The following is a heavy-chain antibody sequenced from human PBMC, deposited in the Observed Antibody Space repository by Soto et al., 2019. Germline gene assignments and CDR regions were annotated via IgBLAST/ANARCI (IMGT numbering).Heavy chain of an antibody. CDR2: ISYDGSNK. CDR3: ARDSTSRHYDSSGYPLDY. Sequence: QVQLVESGGGVVQPGRSLRLSCAASGFTFSSYAMHWVRQAPGKGLEWVAVISYDGSNKYYADSVKGRFTISRDNSKNTLYLQMNSLRAEDTAVYYRARDSTSRHYDSSGYPLDYWGQGTLVTVSS. J-gene: IGHJ4*02. D-gene: IGHD3-22*01. V-gene: IGHV3-30-3*01. CDR1: GFTFSSYA.